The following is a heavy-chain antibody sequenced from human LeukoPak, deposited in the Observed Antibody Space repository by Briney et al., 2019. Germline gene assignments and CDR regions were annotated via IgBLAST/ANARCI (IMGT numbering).Heavy chain of an antibody. V-gene: IGHV3-7*01. CDR2: INHDGRET. D-gene: IGHD4-17*01. CDR1: GFNFRYFW. Sequence: PGGSLRLSCLGSGFNFRYFWMSWVRQAPGKGLEWVSNINHDGRETYYADSVKGRFIISRDNSKNTLYLQMNSLRAEDTAVYYCARHVMTTVDAFDIWGQGTMVTVSS. CDR3: ARHVMTTVDAFDI. J-gene: IGHJ3*02.